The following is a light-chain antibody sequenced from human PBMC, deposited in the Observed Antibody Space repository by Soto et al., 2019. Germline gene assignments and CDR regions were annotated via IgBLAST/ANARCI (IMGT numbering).Light chain of an antibody. Sequence: QSVLSQPACVSGAPGQAIAISCTGTSSDVGGYNYVSWYQHHPGKAPKLMVYDVSNRPSGVSNRFSGSKSGNTASLTISGLQAEDEADYYCSSYTSSSTYVFGTGTKVTVL. CDR3: SSYTSSSTYV. CDR1: SSDVGGYNY. CDR2: DVS. V-gene: IGLV2-14*03. J-gene: IGLJ1*01.